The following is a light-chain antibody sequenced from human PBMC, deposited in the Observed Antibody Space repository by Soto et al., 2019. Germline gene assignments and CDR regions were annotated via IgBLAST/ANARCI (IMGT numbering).Light chain of an antibody. Sequence: EIVLTQSPGTLSLSPGERATLSCRASQSVSSTYLAWYQQKPGQAPRLLIYGASSRATGISDRFSGSGSGTDFTLTISRLEPEDFAVYYCQQYGNSPFVYTFGQGTKLEIK. CDR2: GAS. CDR1: QSVSSTY. CDR3: QQYGNSPFVYT. J-gene: IGKJ2*01. V-gene: IGKV3-20*01.